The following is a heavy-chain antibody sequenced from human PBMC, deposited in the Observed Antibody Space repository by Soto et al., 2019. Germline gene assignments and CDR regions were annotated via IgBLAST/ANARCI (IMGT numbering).Heavy chain of an antibody. CDR1: GGSISSYY. Sequence: LSLTCTVSGGSISSYYWSWIRQPPGKGLEWIGYIYYSGSTNYNPSLKSRVTISVDTSKNQFSLKLSSVTAADTAVYYCARVCSGGSCHHYYYYGMDVWGQGTTVTVSS. V-gene: IGHV4-59*01. D-gene: IGHD2-15*01. CDR3: ARVCSGGSCHHYYYYGMDV. J-gene: IGHJ6*02. CDR2: IYYSGST.